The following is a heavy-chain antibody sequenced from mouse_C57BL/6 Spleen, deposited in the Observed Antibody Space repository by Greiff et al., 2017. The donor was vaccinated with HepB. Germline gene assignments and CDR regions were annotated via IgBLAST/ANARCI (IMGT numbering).Heavy chain of an antibody. CDR2: ISYDGSN. V-gene: IGHV3-6*01. CDR1: GSSITSGYY. J-gene: IGHJ3*01. CDR3: ARETGGSWFAY. Sequence: EVQLVESGPGLVKPSQSLSFTCSVTGSSITSGYYWNWIRQFPGNKLEWMCYISYDGSNNYNPSLKNRISITHDTSKNQFVLKLNSVTTEDTATYYCARETGGSWFAYWGQGTLVTVSA.